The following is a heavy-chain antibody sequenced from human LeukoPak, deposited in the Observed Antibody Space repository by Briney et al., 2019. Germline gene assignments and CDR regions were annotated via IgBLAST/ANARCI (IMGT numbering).Heavy chain of an antibody. J-gene: IGHJ4*02. Sequence: PGRSLRLSCAASGFTFDSYGMHWVRQAPGKGLEWVAVISYDGNNKYYANSVKGRFTISRDNSKNTLYLQMNSLRAEDTAVYYCTRERDLSLYRFNYWGQGTLVTVSS. CDR2: ISYDGNNK. CDR1: GFTFDSYG. CDR3: TRERDLSLYRFNY. V-gene: IGHV3-30*03.